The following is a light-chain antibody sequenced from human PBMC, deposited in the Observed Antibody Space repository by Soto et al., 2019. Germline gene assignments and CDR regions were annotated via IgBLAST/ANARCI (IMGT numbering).Light chain of an antibody. CDR1: SGSIASTY. Sequence: NFMLTQPHSVSESPGKTVTISCTRSSGSIASTYVQWYQQRPGSAPTTLIYEDDQRPSGVPDRFSGSIDRSSNSASLTISGLNTEDEADYYCQSYDSSNPVVFGGGTKVTVL. CDR3: QSYDSSNPVV. J-gene: IGLJ2*01. V-gene: IGLV6-57*04. CDR2: EDD.